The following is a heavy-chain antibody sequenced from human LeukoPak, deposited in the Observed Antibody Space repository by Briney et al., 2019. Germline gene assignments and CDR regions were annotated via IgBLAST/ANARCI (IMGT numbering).Heavy chain of an antibody. Sequence: ASVKVSCKASGYTFTGYYMHWVRQAPGQGLEWMGWINPNSGGTNYAQKFQGRVTMTRDTSISTAYMELSRLRSDDTAVYYCARDLDSLRAFDIWGQGTMVTVSS. CDR1: GYTFTGYY. CDR3: ARDLDSLRAFDI. V-gene: IGHV1-2*02. D-gene: IGHD3/OR15-3a*01. CDR2: INPNSGGT. J-gene: IGHJ3*02.